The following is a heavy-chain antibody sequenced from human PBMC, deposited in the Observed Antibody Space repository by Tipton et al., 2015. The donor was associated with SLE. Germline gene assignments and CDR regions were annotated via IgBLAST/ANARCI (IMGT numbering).Heavy chain of an antibody. V-gene: IGHV4-34*01. CDR2: INHSGST. CDR1: GGSFSGYY. D-gene: IGHD2-8*01. Sequence: TLSLTCAVYGGSFSGYYWNWIRQPPGKGLEWIGEINHSGSTNYNPSLKSRVTISVDTSKNQFSLKLSSVTAADTAVYYCARGQGDIVLMVYAYYFDYWGQGTLVTVSS. CDR3: ARGQGDIVLMVYAYYFDY. J-gene: IGHJ4*02.